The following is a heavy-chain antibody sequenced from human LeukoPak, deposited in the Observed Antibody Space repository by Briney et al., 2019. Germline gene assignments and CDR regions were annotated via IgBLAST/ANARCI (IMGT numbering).Heavy chain of an antibody. CDR3: ARRHDGGGWNYYAMDV. J-gene: IGHJ6*02. CDR1: GYSFSSYW. Sequence: GESLKISCKGSGYSFSSYWIAWVRQMPGKGLEWMGIIFPGDFDTRYSPSFQGQVTISVDKSISTAYLQWSSLKASDTGMYFCARRHDGGGWNYYAMDVWGQGTTVTVSS. CDR2: IFPGDFDT. D-gene: IGHD4-23*01. V-gene: IGHV5-51*01.